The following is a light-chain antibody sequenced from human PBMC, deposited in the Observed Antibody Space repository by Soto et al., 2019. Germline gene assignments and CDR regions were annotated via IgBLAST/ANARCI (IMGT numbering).Light chain of an antibody. CDR1: STDFVSYNR. CDR2: EVS. V-gene: IGLV2-18*02. Sequence: QSALTQPPSVSGSPGQSVTISCTGTSTDFVSYNRVSWYQQPPGTAPKLMIYEVSKRPSGVPDRFSGSKSGNTASLTISGLQAEDEADYYCSSYTSSSLYVFGTGTKLTVL. CDR3: SSYTSSSLYV. J-gene: IGLJ1*01.